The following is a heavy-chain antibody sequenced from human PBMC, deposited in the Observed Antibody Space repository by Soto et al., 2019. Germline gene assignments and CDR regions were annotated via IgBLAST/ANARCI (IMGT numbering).Heavy chain of an antibody. CDR1: GGSTSSYY. J-gene: IGHJ4*02. Sequence: QVQLQESGPGLVKPSETLSLTCTVSGGSTSSYYWSWIRQPPGKGLEWIGYIYYSGSTNYNPSLKSRVTISVDTSKNQFSLKLSSVTAADTAVYYCAREDRTMVRGVIDYWGQGTLVTVSS. D-gene: IGHD3-10*01. V-gene: IGHV4-59*01. CDR3: AREDRTMVRGVIDY. CDR2: IYYSGST.